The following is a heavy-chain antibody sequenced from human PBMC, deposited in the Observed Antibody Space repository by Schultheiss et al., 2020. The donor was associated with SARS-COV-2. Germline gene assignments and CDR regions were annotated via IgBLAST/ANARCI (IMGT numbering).Heavy chain of an antibody. CDR2: IRSKANSYAT. Sequence: GGSLKLSCAASGFTFSGSAMHWVRQASGKGLEWVGRIRSKANSYATAYAASVKGRFTISRDDSKNTAYLQMNSLKTEDTAVYYCTRLAWAYGDYHDSPDYWGQGTLVTVSS. CDR3: TRLAWAYGDYHDSPDY. D-gene: IGHD4-17*01. J-gene: IGHJ4*02. CDR1: GFTFSGSA. V-gene: IGHV3-73*01.